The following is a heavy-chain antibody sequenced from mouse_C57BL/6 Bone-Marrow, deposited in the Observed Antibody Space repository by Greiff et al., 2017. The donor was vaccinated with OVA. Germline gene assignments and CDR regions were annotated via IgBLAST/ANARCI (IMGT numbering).Heavy chain of an antibody. V-gene: IGHV1-18*01. CDR2: INPNNGGT. Sequence: EVQLQQSGPELVKPGASVKIPCKASGYTFTDYNMDWVKQSHGKSLEWIGDINPNNGGTIYNQKFKGKATLTVDKSSSTAYMELRSLTSEDTAVYYCARMDYGSSLFAYWGQGTLVTVAA. CDR3: ARMDYGSSLFAY. CDR1: GYTFTDYN. J-gene: IGHJ3*01. D-gene: IGHD1-1*01.